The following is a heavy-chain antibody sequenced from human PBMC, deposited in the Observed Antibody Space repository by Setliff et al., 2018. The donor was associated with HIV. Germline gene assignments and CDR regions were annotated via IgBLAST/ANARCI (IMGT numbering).Heavy chain of an antibody. CDR3: ARMRGGHNIREGAFDI. CDR1: GYSFSSYG. D-gene: IGHD1-20*01. J-gene: IGHJ3*02. V-gene: IGHV1-18*01. CDR2: MSTDNGNT. Sequence: VASVKVSCKASGYSFSSYGIGWVRLAPGQGLEWMGWMSTDNGNTNYAQKVQGRVTMTTDTGTRTAYMELRSLRSDDTAMYYCARMRGGHNIREGAFDIWGQGTMGTVSS.